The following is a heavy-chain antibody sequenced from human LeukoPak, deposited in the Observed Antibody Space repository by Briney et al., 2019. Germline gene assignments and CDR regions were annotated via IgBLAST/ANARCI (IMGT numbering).Heavy chain of an antibody. CDR1: GFTFSSYW. CDR2: IKQDGSEK. J-gene: IGHJ6*03. Sequence: GGSLRLSCAASGFTFSSYWMSWVRQAPGKGLEWVANIKQDGSEKYYVDSVKGRFTISRDNAKNSLYLQMNSLRAEDTAVYYCARFQYSSGWYSYYYYYMDVWGKGTTVTVSS. D-gene: IGHD6-19*01. CDR3: ARFQYSSGWYSYYYYYMDV. V-gene: IGHV3-7*01.